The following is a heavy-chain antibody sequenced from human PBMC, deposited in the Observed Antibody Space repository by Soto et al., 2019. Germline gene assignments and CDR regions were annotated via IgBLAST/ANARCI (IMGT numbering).Heavy chain of an antibody. J-gene: IGHJ4*02. CDR3: ARGSQFFLKEYYFDY. Sequence: ASVKVSCKASGYTFTSYYMHWVRQAPGQGLEWMGIINPSGGSTSYAQKFQGRVTMTRDTSTSTVYMELSSLRSEDTAVYYCARGSQFFLKEYYFDYWGQGTLVTVSS. CDR1: GYTFTSYY. D-gene: IGHD3-10*01. CDR2: INPSGGST. V-gene: IGHV1-46*01.